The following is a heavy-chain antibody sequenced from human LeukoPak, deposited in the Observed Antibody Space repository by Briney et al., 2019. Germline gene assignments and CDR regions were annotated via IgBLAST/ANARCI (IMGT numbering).Heavy chain of an antibody. J-gene: IGHJ4*01. CDR1: GYTFTGYY. D-gene: IGHD2-15*01. CDR3: ARRIVVGKAFDY. CDR2: INPNSGGT. Sequence: ASVKVSCKASGYTFTGYYMHWVRQAPGQGLEWMGWINPNSGGTNYAQKFQGRVTMTRDTSISTAYMELSRLRSDDTAVYYCARRIVVGKAFDYWGHGTLVTVSS. V-gene: IGHV1-2*02.